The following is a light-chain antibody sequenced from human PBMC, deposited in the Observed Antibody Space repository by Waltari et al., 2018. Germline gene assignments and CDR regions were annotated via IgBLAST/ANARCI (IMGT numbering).Light chain of an antibody. CDR2: DVS. J-gene: IGLJ2*01. V-gene: IGLV2-14*01. CDR1: SSDVGGYNY. Sequence: QSALTQPSSVSGSPGPSITISCTGTSSDVGGYNYVSWYQQHPGKDPKLIIYDVSKRASGVSNRFSGSKSGNTASLTISGLQAEDEADYYCSSYTSSSALVFGGGTKLTVL. CDR3: SSYTSSSALV.